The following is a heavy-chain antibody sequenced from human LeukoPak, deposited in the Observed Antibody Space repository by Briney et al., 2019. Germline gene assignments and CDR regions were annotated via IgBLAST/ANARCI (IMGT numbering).Heavy chain of an antibody. CDR2: IFSGGNT. D-gene: IGHD5-18*01. Sequence: GGSLRLTCAASGLTVSSNYMNWVRQAPGKGLEWVSVIFSGGNTYYADSVKGRFTISRDNSKNTVYLQMNSLRADDTAVYYCARGDWGYTYGYTIWGQGTLVTVSS. CDR3: ARGDWGYTYGYTI. CDR1: GLTVSSNY. J-gene: IGHJ4*02. V-gene: IGHV3-53*01.